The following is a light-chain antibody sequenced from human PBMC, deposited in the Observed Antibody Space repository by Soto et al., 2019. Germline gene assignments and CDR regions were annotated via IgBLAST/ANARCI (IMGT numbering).Light chain of an antibody. CDR3: QKYNSAPRT. V-gene: IGKV1-27*01. CDR2: AAS. Sequence: DIQMTQSPSSLSASVGDRVTITCRASQGISSYLAWYQQKPGKVPRLLIYAASTLQSGVPSRFSGSGSETEFTLTINSLQPEDVATYYCQKYNSAPRTFGQGTKVEIK. CDR1: QGISSY. J-gene: IGKJ1*01.